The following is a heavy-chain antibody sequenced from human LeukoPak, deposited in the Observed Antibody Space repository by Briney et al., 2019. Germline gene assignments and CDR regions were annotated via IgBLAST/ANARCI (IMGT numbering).Heavy chain of an antibody. D-gene: IGHD6-13*01. CDR3: ARGYSSNWYLGY. CDR2: INHSGST. CDR1: GGSFSGYY. V-gene: IGHV4-34*01. Sequence: SETLSLTCAVYGGSFSGYYWSWIRQPPGKGLEWIGEINHSGSTNYNPSLKSRVTISVDTSKSQFSLRLSSVTAADTAVYYCARGYSSNWYLGYWGQGTLVTVSS. J-gene: IGHJ4*02.